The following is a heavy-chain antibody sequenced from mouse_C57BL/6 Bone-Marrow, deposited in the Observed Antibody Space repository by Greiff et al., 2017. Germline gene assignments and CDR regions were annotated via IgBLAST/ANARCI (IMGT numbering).Heavy chain of an antibody. D-gene: IGHD2-3*01. V-gene: IGHV1-81*01. Sequence: QVQLQQSGAELARPGASVKLSCKASGYTFTSYGISWVKQRTGQGLEWIGEIYPRSGNTYYNEKFKGKATLTADKSSSTAYMALRSLKSEDSAVYFCARWLLRFYYFDYWGQGTTLTVSS. CDR3: ARWLLRFYYFDY. CDR2: IYPRSGNT. CDR1: GYTFTSYG. J-gene: IGHJ2*01.